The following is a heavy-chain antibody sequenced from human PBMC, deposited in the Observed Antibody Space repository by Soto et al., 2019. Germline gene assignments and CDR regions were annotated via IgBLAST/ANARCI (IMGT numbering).Heavy chain of an antibody. Sequence: GGSLRLSCAASGFTFSSYGMHWVRQAPGKGLEWVAVIWYDGSKIYYADSVKGRFTISRDNSKSTLYLQMNSLRAEDTAMYYCARHGPRVYYDNSDYYYYGMDVWGQGTTVTVSS. CDR3: ARHGPRVYYDNSDYYYYGMDV. D-gene: IGHD3-22*01. CDR1: GFTFSSYG. J-gene: IGHJ6*02. CDR2: IWYDGSKI. V-gene: IGHV3-33*01.